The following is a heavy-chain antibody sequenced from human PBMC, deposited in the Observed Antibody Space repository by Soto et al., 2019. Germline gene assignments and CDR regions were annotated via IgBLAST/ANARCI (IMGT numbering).Heavy chain of an antibody. D-gene: IGHD3-9*01. Sequence: SETLSLTCSVSGGSIGSSSYYFGWIRQPPGKGLEWIGSLYYTGTTYYNSSLKSRVTISADKSQNQFSLKLTSVTAADTAVYYCARGGSNDWQVAFDIWGQGTMVTVSS. CDR3: ARGGSNDWQVAFDI. CDR1: GGSIGSSSYY. J-gene: IGHJ3*02. V-gene: IGHV4-39*01. CDR2: LYYTGTT.